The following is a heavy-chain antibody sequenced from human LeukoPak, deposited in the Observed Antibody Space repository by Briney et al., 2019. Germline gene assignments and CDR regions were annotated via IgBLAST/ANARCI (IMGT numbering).Heavy chain of an antibody. CDR1: GGSFSGYY. CDR3: ARGLSYYDSSGYYPYHRDYYFDY. CDR2: INHSGST. Sequence: PSETLSLTCAVYGGSFSGYYWSWIRQPPGKGLEWIGEINHSGSTNYNPSLKSRVTISVDTSKNQFSLKLSSVTAADTAVYYCARGLSYYDSSGYYPYHRDYYFDYWGQGTLVTVSS. V-gene: IGHV4-34*01. D-gene: IGHD3-22*01. J-gene: IGHJ4*02.